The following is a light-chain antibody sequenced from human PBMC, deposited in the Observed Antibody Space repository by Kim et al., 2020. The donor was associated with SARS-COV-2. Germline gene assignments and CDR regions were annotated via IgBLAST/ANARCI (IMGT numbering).Light chain of an antibody. CDR2: DAS. V-gene: IGKV3-20*01. Sequence: EIVLTQSPGTLSLSPGEGATLSCRASQSVPGNSLAWYQQKPGQTPRLLIYDASSRATGIPDRFSGSGSGTDFTLTISRLEPEDFALYYCHQYDRPPRTFGQGTKVDIK. J-gene: IGKJ1*01. CDR1: QSVPGNS. CDR3: HQYDRPPRT.